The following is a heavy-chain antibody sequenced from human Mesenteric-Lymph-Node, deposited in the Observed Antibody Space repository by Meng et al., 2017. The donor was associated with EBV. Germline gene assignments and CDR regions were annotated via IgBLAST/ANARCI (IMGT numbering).Heavy chain of an antibody. CDR3: SNLPYSY. CDR1: GFLFSDYY. J-gene: IGHJ4*02. Sequence: VQLVGSGGGLVKPWGSLTLSCSASGFLFSDYYMSWIRQAPGKGLEWVSGISGSGGTRYYADSVKGRFSISRDNSGNTVYLQMNSLRVEDTAVYYCSNLPYSYWGQGTLVTVSS. CDR2: ISGSGGTR. V-gene: IGHV3-23*04. D-gene: IGHD4-11*01.